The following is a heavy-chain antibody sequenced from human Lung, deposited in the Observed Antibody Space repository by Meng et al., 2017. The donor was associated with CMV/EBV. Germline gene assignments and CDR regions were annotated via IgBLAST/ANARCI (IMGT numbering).Heavy chain of an antibody. CDR3: ASFPPPGKQWLVTDY. CDR1: GGSISSSNW. Sequence: QGQCQGPGPGLVKPSGTLSLTCAVSGGSISSSNWWSWVRQPPGKGLEWIGEIYHSGSTNYNPSLKSRVTISVDKSKNQFSLKLSSVTAADTAVYYCASFPPPGKQWLVTDYWGQGTLVTVSS. J-gene: IGHJ4*02. V-gene: IGHV4-4*02. D-gene: IGHD6-19*01. CDR2: IYHSGST.